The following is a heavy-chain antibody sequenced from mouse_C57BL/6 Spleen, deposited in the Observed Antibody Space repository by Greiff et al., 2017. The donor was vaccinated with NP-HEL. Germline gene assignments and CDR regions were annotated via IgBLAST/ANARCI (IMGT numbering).Heavy chain of an antibody. V-gene: IGHV1-82*01. Sequence: QVQLQQSGPELVKPGASVKISCKASGYAFSSSWMNWVKQRPGKGLEWIGRIYPGDGATNYNGKFKGKATLTADKSSSTAYMQLSSLTSEDSAVYFCARGTTGPYYYAMDYWGQGTSVTVSS. CDR2: IYPGDGAT. CDR3: ARGTTGPYYYAMDY. CDR1: GYAFSSSW. D-gene: IGHD1-1*01. J-gene: IGHJ4*01.